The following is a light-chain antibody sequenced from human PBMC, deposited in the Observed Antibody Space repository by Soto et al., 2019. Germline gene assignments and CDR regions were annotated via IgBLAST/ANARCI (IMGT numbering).Light chain of an antibody. Sequence: EIVLTQSPATLSLSPGERATLSCRASQSVSSYLAWYQQKPGQAPRLLIYDASNRATGIPARFSGSGSGTDCTLTIRSLEPEDFAVYYCQQRSNWPPKFTFGPGTKVDIK. CDR3: QQRSNWPPKFT. J-gene: IGKJ3*01. V-gene: IGKV3-11*01. CDR2: DAS. CDR1: QSVSSY.